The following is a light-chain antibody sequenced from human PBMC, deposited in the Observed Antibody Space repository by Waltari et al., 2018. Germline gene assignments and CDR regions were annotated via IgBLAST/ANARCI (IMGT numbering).Light chain of an antibody. V-gene: IGKV1-39*01. CDR3: QHSYSTPYT. J-gene: IGKJ2*01. CDR1: QSISNH. Sequence: IQLTQSPPSLSASVRDRVTITCRASQSISNHLNWYQQKPGQAPNLLIYAASSLQSGVPSRFRGSGSGTDFTLTISSLQPEDFTAYFCQHSYSTPYTFGEGTKLEIK. CDR2: AAS.